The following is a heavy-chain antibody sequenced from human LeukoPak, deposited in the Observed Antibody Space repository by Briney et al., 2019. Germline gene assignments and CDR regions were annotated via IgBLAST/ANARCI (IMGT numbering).Heavy chain of an antibody. D-gene: IGHD3-10*01. J-gene: IGHJ6*03. CDR2: TIPIFGTA. Sequence: ASVKVSCKASGGTFSSYAISWVRQAPGQGLEWMGGTIPIFGTANYAQKFQGRVTITADKSTSTAYMELSSLRSEDTAVYYCARTRYCGSGSYSGKTYYYYMDVWGKGTTVTVSS. V-gene: IGHV1-69*06. CDR1: GGTFSSYA. CDR3: ARTRYCGSGSYSGKTYYYYMDV.